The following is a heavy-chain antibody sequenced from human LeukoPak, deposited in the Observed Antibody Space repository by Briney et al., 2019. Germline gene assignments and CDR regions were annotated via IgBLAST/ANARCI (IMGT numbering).Heavy chain of an antibody. V-gene: IGHV4-39*01. D-gene: IGHD2-2*01. CDR1: GGSISSSSYY. CDR2: IYYSGST. J-gene: IGHJ6*03. CDR3: ARHRREYCSSTSCHYYYYYYMDV. Sequence: KSSETLSLTRTVSGGSISSSSYYWGWIRQPPGKGLEWIGSIYYSGSTYYNPSLKSRVTISVDTSKNQFSLKLSSVTAADTAVYYCARHRREYCSSTSCHYYYYYYMDVWGKGTTVTVSS.